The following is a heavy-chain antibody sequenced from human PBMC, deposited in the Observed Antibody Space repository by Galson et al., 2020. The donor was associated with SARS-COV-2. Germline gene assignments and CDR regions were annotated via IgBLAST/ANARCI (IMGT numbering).Heavy chain of an antibody. CDR2: SIPIFGTA. Sequence: SVKVSCKASGGTFSSYGVTWVRQAPGQGLEWMGRSIPIFGTANYAQKSQGRVTLTADESTSTAYMELSSLRLEDTAVYYCARDDSSAYYYLPFWSQGTLVTVSS. CDR3: ARDDSSAYYYLPF. D-gene: IGHD3-22*01. J-gene: IGHJ4*02. CDR1: GGTFSSYG. V-gene: IGHV1-69*13.